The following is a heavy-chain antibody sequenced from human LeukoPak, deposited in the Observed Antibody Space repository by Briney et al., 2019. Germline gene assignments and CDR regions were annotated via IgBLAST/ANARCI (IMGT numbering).Heavy chain of an antibody. CDR3: ARGARTSNYFDY. Sequence: GASVKVSCKASGYTFTSYDINWVRQATGQGLEWMGWMNPNSGNTGYAQKFEGRVTMTRNTSISTAYMELSSLGPEDTAVYYCARGARTSNYFDYWGQGTLVTVSS. V-gene: IGHV1-8*01. CDR2: MNPNSGNT. J-gene: IGHJ4*02. CDR1: GYTFTSYD.